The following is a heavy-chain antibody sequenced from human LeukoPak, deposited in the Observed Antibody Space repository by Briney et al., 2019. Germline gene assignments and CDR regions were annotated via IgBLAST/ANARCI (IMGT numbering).Heavy chain of an antibody. D-gene: IGHD1-26*01. CDR1: GFTLSSYG. CDR3: ARDSTTAGSPEYFQH. J-gene: IGHJ1*01. CDR2: IWFDGSNK. Sequence: PGGSLRLSCAASGFTLSSYGRHWVRQAPGKGLEWVAVIWFDGSNKYYADSVKGRFTISRDNSKNMLYLQMNSLRAEDTAVYYCARDSTTAGSPEYFQHWGQGTLVTVSS. V-gene: IGHV3-33*01.